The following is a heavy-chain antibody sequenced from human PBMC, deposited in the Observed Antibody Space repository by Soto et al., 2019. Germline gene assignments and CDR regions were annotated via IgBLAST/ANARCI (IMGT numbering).Heavy chain of an antibody. D-gene: IGHD2-2*01. V-gene: IGHV3-23*01. CDR3: ARKILGSTSRPNYWYFDL. Sequence: EVHLLESGGGLVQPGGSLRLSCAGSGFTFINYAMNWVRKAPGKGLEWVSSISGGGDAAFFPDSVRGRFTISRDNSQNTVTLQMNSLGVDDTAVYYCARKILGSTSRPNYWYFDLWGRGTLVTVSS. CDR1: GFTFINYA. CDR2: ISGGGDAA. J-gene: IGHJ2*01.